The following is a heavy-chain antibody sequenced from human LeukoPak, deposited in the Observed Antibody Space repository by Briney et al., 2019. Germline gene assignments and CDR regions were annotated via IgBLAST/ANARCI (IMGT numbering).Heavy chain of an antibody. Sequence: GGSLRLSCAASGFTFSSYGIHWVRQAPGKGLEWVAVISYDGSIKYYADSVKGRFTISRDNSKNTLYLQMNSLRAEDTAVYYCAKALDYYGSGSFYGMDVWGQGTTVTVSS. CDR3: AKALDYYGSGSFYGMDV. CDR1: GFTFSSYG. J-gene: IGHJ6*02. CDR2: ISYDGSIK. V-gene: IGHV3-30*18. D-gene: IGHD3-10*01.